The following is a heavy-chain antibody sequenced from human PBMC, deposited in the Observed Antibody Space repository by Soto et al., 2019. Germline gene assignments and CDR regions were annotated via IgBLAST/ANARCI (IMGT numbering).Heavy chain of an antibody. CDR1: GFTFSSYG. J-gene: IGHJ4*02. V-gene: IGHV3-30*18. CDR2: ISYDGSNK. CDR3: AKSLTITMIVVVTALDY. D-gene: IGHD3-22*01. Sequence: GGSLRLSCAASGFTFSSYGMHWVRQAPGKGLEWVAVISYDGSNKYYADSVKGRFTISRDNSKNTLYLQMNSLRAEDTAVYYCAKSLTITMIVVVTALDYWGQGTLVTVSS.